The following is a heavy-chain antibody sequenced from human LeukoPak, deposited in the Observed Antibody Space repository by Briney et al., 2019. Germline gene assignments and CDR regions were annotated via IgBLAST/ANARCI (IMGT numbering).Heavy chain of an antibody. CDR3: ARTGDGYNYYNYFYMEG. D-gene: IGHD5-24*01. V-gene: IGHV4-59*11. CDR2: IYYSVRT. Sequence: SETLSLTCSVSGASISSHYWSWIRQPPGKGLEWIGYIYYSVRTNYNPSLKSRVTISVDMPNNQFSLKMSSVTAADTAVYYCARTGDGYNYYNYFYMEGWGKGITVTVTS. CDR1: GASISSHY. J-gene: IGHJ6*03.